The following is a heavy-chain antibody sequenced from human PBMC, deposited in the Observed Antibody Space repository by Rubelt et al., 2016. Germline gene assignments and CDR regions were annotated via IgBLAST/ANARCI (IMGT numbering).Heavy chain of an antibody. J-gene: IGHJ4*02. CDR2: ISSSSSTI. D-gene: IGHD3-10*01. CDR1: GFTFSSYS. CDR3: AGAYGSGGAFDY. V-gene: IGHV3-48*04. Sequence: EVQLVESGGDLVQPGGSLRLSCAASGFTFSSYSMNWVRQAPGKGLEWVSYISSSSSTIYYADSVKGRFTISRGNAKNSLYLQMNSLRAEDTAVYYCAGAYGSGGAFDYWGQGTLVTVAS.